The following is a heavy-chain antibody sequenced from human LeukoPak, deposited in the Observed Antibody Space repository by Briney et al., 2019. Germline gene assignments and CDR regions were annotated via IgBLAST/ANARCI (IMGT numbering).Heavy chain of an antibody. V-gene: IGHV4-39*07. J-gene: IGHJ4*02. CDR1: GDSISTSRYY. D-gene: IGHD4-23*01. CDR3: ARAVGTSRNFFDY. Sequence: SETLSLTCTVAGDSISTSRYYWGWLRQPPGKGLQWIGSIFSTGSTYYNPSLKSRVTISVDTSKNQFSLNLSSVTAADTAMYYCARAVGTSRNFFDYWGQGTLVTVSS. CDR2: IFSTGST.